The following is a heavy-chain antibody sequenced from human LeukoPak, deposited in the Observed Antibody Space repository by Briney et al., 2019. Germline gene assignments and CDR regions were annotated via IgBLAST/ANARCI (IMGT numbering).Heavy chain of an antibody. CDR1: GFPFSVLH. D-gene: IGHD3-22*01. Sequence: GGSLSLPCAASGFPFSVLHMTCFRHAPGKALEWLTSIGSSRIYTEYADSVKGRFTISRDNAKNSLHLQMHSLRAEDTAVYYCGRDYDRTVDFWGQGTLVTVAS. V-gene: IGHV3-11*06. J-gene: IGHJ4*02. CDR3: GRDYDRTVDF. CDR2: IGSSRIYT.